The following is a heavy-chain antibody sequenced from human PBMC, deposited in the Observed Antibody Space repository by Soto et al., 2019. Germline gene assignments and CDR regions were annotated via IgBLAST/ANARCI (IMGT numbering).Heavy chain of an antibody. CDR2: IWYDGSNK. Sequence: QVQLVESGGGVVQPGRSLRLSCAASGFTFSSYGMHWVRQAPGKGLEWVAVIWYDGSNKYYADSVKGRFTISRDNSKNTLYLQMNSLRAEDTAVYYCARDGPDYGDYEMDVRGKGTTVTVSS. V-gene: IGHV3-33*01. D-gene: IGHD4-17*01. J-gene: IGHJ6*04. CDR1: GFTFSSYG. CDR3: ARDGPDYGDYEMDV.